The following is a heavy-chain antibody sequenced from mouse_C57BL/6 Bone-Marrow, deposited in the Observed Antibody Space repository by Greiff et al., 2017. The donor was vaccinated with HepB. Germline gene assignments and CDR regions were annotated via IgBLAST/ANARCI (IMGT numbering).Heavy chain of an antibody. V-gene: IGHV1-81*01. J-gene: IGHJ3*01. Sequence: VQLQQSGAELARPGASVKLSCKASGYTFTSYGISWVKQRTGQGLEWIGEIYPRSGNTYYNEKFKGKATLTADKSSSTAYMELRSLTSEDSAVYFCARSVGNYVRFAYWGQGTLVTVSA. D-gene: IGHD2-1*01. CDR2: IYPRSGNT. CDR3: ARSVGNYVRFAY. CDR1: GYTFTSYG.